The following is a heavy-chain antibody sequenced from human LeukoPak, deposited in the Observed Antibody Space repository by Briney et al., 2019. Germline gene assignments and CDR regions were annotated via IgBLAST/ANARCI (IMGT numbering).Heavy chain of an antibody. V-gene: IGHV2-5*01. CDR2: IYWNDDK. Sequence: ESGPTLVKPTQTLTQTCTFSGFSLSTSGVGVGWIRQPPGKALEWLAVIYWNDDKRYSPVLKSRLTITKDTSKNQVVLTMTNMDPVDTATYYCAHRGDITMVRGVSPIRGWFDPWGQGTLVTVSS. CDR3: AHRGDITMVRGVSPIRGWFDP. CDR1: GFSLSTSGVG. J-gene: IGHJ5*02. D-gene: IGHD3-10*01.